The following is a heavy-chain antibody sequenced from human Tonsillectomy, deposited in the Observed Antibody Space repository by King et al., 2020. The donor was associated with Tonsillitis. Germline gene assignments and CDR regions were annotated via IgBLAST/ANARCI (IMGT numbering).Heavy chain of an antibody. Sequence: HWVRQAPGKGRELVAVISYDVSNKYYPDSVKGRFTISRDNSKNTLYLQMNSLRAEDMAVYNCATAPITTYSFDVLGQGTL. D-gene: IGHD5-12*01. CDR3: ATAPITTYSFDV. V-gene: IGHV3-30*04. CDR2: ISYDVSNK. J-gene: IGHJ4*02.